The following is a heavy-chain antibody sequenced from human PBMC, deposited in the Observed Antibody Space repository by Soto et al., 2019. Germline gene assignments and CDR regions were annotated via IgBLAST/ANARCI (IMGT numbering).Heavy chain of an antibody. Sequence: PGGSLRLSCAASEFTFSSYGMHWVRQAPGKGLEWVAVISYDGSNKYYADSVKGRFTISRDNSKNTLYLQMNSLRAEDTAVYYCAKEGDGVFDYWGQGTLVTVSS. CDR2: ISYDGSNK. V-gene: IGHV3-30*18. J-gene: IGHJ4*02. CDR3: AKEGDGVFDY. CDR1: EFTFSSYG. D-gene: IGHD3-10*01.